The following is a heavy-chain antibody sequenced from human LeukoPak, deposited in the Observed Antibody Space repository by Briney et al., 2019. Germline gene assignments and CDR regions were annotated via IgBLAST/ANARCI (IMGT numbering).Heavy chain of an antibody. Sequence: ASVKVSCKASGYSFTGHYMHWVRQAPGQGLEWMGWINPKSGDTNYAQKLQGRVTMTTDTSTSTAYMELRSLRSDDTAVYYCARTSHYVDIAATIPYGIYYFDYWGQGTLVTVSS. CDR1: GYSFTGHY. V-gene: IGHV1-2*02. CDR3: ARTSHYVDIAATIPYGIYYFDY. CDR2: INPKSGDT. J-gene: IGHJ4*02. D-gene: IGHD5-12*01.